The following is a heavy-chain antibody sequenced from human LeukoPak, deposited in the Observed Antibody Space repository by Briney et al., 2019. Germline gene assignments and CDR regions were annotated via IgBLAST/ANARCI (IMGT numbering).Heavy chain of an antibody. J-gene: IGHJ4*02. Sequence: SETLSLTCTVSGYSIINGYYWGCIRQPPGKGLEWVASVYHSGSTNYSPSLKGRVTISLDTSKNQLSLKLTSVTAADTAAYYCARGNNGYDVWGQGNLVTVSS. CDR2: VYHSGST. D-gene: IGHD5-12*01. CDR1: GYSIINGYY. V-gene: IGHV4-38-2*02. CDR3: ARGNNGYDV.